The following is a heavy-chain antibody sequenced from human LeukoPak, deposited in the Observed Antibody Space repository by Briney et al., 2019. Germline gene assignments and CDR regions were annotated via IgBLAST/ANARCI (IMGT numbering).Heavy chain of an antibody. CDR1: GGTFSSYA. Sequence: SVKVSCKASGGTFSSYAISWVRQAPGQGLEWMGRIIPILGIANYAQKFQGRVTITADKSTSTAYMELSSLRSEDTAVYYCARDGDYYYYGMDVWGQGTTVTVSS. CDR2: IIPILGIA. D-gene: IGHD3-16*01. V-gene: IGHV1-69*04. J-gene: IGHJ6*02. CDR3: ARDGDYYYYGMDV.